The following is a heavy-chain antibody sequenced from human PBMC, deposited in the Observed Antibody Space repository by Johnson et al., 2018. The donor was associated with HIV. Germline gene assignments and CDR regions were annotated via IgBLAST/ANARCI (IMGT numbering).Heavy chain of an antibody. D-gene: IGHD4-17*01. J-gene: IGHJ3*02. CDR1: GFTFSSYD. CDR3: ARMTTTVSHHDAFDI. Sequence: VQLVESGGGLVQPGGSLRLSCAASGFTFSSYDMHWVRQATGKGLEWVSAIGTAGDTYYPGSVKGRFTISRENAKNTLYLQMNSLRAEDTAVYYCARMTTTVSHHDAFDIWGQGTMVTVSS. V-gene: IGHV3-13*01. CDR2: IGTAGDT.